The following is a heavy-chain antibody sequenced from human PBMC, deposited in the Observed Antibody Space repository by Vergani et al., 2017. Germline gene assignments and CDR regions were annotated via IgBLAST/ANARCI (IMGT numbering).Heavy chain of an antibody. Sequence: EVQLLESGGGLVKPGGSLRLSCAASGFTFSSYSMNWVRQAPGKGLEWVSSISSSSSYIYYADSVKGRFTISRDNAKNSLYLQMNSLRAEDTAVYYCARKGCSGGSCTHYYYYMDVWGKGP. CDR2: ISSSSSYI. V-gene: IGHV3-21*01. CDR3: ARKGCSGGSCTHYYYYMDV. D-gene: IGHD2-15*01. J-gene: IGHJ6*03. CDR1: GFTFSSYS.